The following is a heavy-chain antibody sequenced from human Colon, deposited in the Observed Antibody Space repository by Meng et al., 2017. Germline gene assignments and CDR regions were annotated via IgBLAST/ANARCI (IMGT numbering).Heavy chain of an antibody. CDR3: AGDASQGYCSGGSCYADYYGMDV. CDR1: GFTFSSYS. D-gene: IGHD2-15*01. J-gene: IGHJ6*02. CDR2: ISSSSSYI. V-gene: IGHV3-21*01. Sequence: GESLKISCASSGFTFSSYSMNWVRQAPGKGLEWVSSISSSSSYIYYADSVKGRFTISRDNAKNSLYLQMNSLRAEDTAVYYCAGDASQGYCSGGSCYADYYGMDVWGQGTTVTVSS.